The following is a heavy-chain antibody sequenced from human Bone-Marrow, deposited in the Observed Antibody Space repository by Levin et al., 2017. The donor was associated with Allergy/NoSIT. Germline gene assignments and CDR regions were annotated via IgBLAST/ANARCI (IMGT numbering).Heavy chain of an antibody. J-gene: IGHJ4*02. CDR1: GYTFTTYG. D-gene: IGHD3-10*02. CDR3: ARDAPMLALYFEK. Sequence: GESLKISCKASGYTFTTYGISWVRQAPGQGPEWMAWVSPHNGETNYAQKFQGRVTVTADTSTSTAYMDLRSLRSDDTAMYYCARDAPMLALYFEKWGQGTLLTVSS. CDR2: VSPHNGET. V-gene: IGHV1-18*01.